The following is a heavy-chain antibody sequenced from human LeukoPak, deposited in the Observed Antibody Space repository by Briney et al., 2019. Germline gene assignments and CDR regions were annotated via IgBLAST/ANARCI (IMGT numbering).Heavy chain of an antibody. Sequence: TSETLSLTCTVSGGSISSSSYYWGWIRQPPGKGLEWIGSIYYSGSTYYNPSLKSRVTISVDTSKNQFSLKLSSVTAADTAVYYCARGRVGATTRPPEDWGQGTLVTVSS. D-gene: IGHD1-26*01. CDR1: GGSISSSSYY. J-gene: IGHJ4*02. V-gene: IGHV4-39*01. CDR3: ARGRVGATTRPPED. CDR2: IYYSGST.